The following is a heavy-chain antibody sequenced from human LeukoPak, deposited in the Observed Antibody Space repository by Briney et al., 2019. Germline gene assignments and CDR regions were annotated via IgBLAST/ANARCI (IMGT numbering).Heavy chain of an antibody. V-gene: IGHV3-74*01. J-gene: IGHJ6*02. Sequence: GGSLRLSCAASGFTFSSYWMHWVRQAPGKGLVWLSRINTDGSSTSYADSVKGRSTISRDNAKNTLYLQMSSLRAEDTAVYYCARDAYGMDVWGQGTTVTVSS. CDR3: ARDAYGMDV. CDR1: GFTFSSYW. CDR2: INTDGSST.